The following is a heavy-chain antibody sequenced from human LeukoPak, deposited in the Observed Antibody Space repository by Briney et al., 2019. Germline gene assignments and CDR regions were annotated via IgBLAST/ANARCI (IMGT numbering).Heavy chain of an antibody. D-gene: IGHD1-26*01. CDR1: GGSFSGYY. Sequence: SETLSLTCAVYGGSFSGYYWSWIRQPPGKGLEWIGEINHSGSTNYNPSLKSRVTISIDTSKNQFSLKVSSVTAADTAVYYCARLQWELLDYHYYYMDVWGKGTTVTVSS. CDR3: ARLQWELLDYHYYYMDV. V-gene: IGHV4-34*01. CDR2: INHSGST. J-gene: IGHJ6*03.